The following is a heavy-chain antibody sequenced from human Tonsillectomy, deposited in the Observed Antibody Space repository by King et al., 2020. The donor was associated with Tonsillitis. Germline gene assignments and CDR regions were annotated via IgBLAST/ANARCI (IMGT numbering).Heavy chain of an antibody. Sequence: VQLQESGPGLVKPSQTLSLTCTVSGCSISSGNFYWAWIRQPAGKGLEWIGRIYTNGTTTHNPSLKGRITMSLDTSTNQFSLTLSSVTAADTAVYYCARDYPPSGTKFDYWGQGTLVTVSS. CDR3: ARDYPPSGTKFDY. V-gene: IGHV4-61*02. CDR2: IYTNGTT. J-gene: IGHJ4*02. CDR1: GCSISSGNFY. D-gene: IGHD3-10*01.